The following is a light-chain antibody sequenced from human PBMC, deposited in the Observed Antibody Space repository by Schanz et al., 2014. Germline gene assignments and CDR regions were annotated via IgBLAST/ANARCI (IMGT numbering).Light chain of an antibody. CDR3: SSYTSSSTPHYV. J-gene: IGLJ1*01. Sequence: QSALTQPASVSGSPGQSITISCTGTSSDVGGYNYVSWYQQHPGKAPKLMIYDVTKRPSGVPDRFSGSKSGNTASLTVSGLQAEDEADYYCSSYTSSSTPHYVFGTGTKVTVL. V-gene: IGLV2-14*01. CDR2: DVT. CDR1: SSDVGGYNY.